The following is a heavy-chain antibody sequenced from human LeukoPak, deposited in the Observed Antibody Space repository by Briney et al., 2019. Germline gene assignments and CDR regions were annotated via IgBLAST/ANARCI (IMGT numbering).Heavy chain of an antibody. CDR2: ISHDGTII. J-gene: IGHJ4*02. Sequence: GGSLRLSCAASGFSFSSYVMYWVRQTPGKGPVCVSRISHDGTIITYADSVKGRFTISRDNTKNILFLQMNSLRVGDTAVYYCARDRDWNFDSWGQGTLVTVSS. D-gene: IGHD1-1*01. V-gene: IGHV3-74*03. CDR1: GFSFSSYV. CDR3: ARDRDWNFDS.